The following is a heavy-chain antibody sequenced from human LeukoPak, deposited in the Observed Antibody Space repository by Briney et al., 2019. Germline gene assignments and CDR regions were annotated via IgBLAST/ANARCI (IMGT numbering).Heavy chain of an antibody. Sequence: GGSLRLSCAASGFTFSNYWMHWVRQAPGQGLVWVSRINGDGSSTSYADSVKGRFTISRDNAKNTLYLQMDSLRAEDTAVYYCARDPYGSGRYWGQGTRVTVSS. V-gene: IGHV3-74*01. CDR3: ARDPYGSGRY. D-gene: IGHD3-10*01. J-gene: IGHJ4*02. CDR2: INGDGSST. CDR1: GFTFSNYW.